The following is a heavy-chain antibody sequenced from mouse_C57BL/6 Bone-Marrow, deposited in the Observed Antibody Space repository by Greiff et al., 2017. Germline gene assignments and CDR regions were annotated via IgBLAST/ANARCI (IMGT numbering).Heavy chain of an antibody. J-gene: IGHJ4*01. D-gene: IGHD2-5*01. Sequence: VQLQESGAELVRPGASVTLSCKASGYTFTDYEMHWVKQTPVHGLEWIGAIDPETGGTAYNQKFKGKAKLTADKSSSTAYMELRSLTSEDSAVYYCTREGFLYYSNYGAMDYWGQGTSVTVSS. CDR1: GYTFTDYE. CDR3: TREGFLYYSNYGAMDY. CDR2: IDPETGGT. V-gene: IGHV1-15*01.